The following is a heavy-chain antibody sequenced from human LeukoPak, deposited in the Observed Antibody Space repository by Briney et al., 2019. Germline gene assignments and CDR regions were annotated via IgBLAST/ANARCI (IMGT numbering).Heavy chain of an antibody. CDR3: ARGLGVAVPAARVGFDP. CDR1: GFTFSNYA. V-gene: IGHV4-34*01. J-gene: IGHJ5*02. CDR2: INHSGST. Sequence: GSLRLSCAASGFTFSNYAMSWIRQPPGKGLEWIGEINHSGSTNYNTSLKSRVTISVDTSKNQFSLKLGSVTAADTAVYYCARGLGVAVPAARVGFDPWGQGTLVTVSS. D-gene: IGHD2-2*01.